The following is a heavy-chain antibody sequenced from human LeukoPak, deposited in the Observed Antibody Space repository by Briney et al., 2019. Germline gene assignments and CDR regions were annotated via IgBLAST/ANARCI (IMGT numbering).Heavy chain of an antibody. CDR1: GFTFSSYA. CDR3: ARVPPSAHQLFASDY. D-gene: IGHD2-2*01. V-gene: IGHV3-23*01. Sequence: PGGSLRLSCAASGFTFSSYAMSWVRQAPGKGLEWVSGISGSGGSTYYADSVKGRFTISRDNSKNTLYLQMNSLRAEDTAVYYCARVPPSAHQLFASDYWGQGSQVTVSS. J-gene: IGHJ4*02. CDR2: ISGSGGST.